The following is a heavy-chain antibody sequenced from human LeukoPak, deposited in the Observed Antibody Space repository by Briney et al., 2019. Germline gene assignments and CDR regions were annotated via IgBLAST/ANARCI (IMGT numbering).Heavy chain of an antibody. CDR1: GGSFRGYY. CDR3: ASARGYSGYDTSRYYYYGMDV. D-gene: IGHD5-12*01. J-gene: IGHJ6*02. Sequence: SETLSLTCAVYGGSFRGYYWSWSRQPPGKGLEWIGEINHSGSTNYNPSLKSRVTISVDTSKNQFSLKLSSVTAADTAVYYCASARGYSGYDTSRYYYYGMDVWGQGTTVTVSS. V-gene: IGHV4-34*01. CDR2: INHSGST.